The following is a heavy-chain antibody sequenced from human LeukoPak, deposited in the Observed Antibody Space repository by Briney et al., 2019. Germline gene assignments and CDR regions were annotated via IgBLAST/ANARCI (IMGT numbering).Heavy chain of an antibody. J-gene: IGHJ5*02. D-gene: IGHD1-7*01. CDR2: IYYSGST. V-gene: IGHV4-59*01. Sequence: PSETLSLTCTVSGGSISSYYWSWIRQPPGKGLEWIGYIYYSGSTNYNPSLKSRVTISVDTSKNQFSLKLSSVTAADTAVYYCXRVDNWNYGWFDPWGQGTLVTVSS. CDR3: XRVDNWNYGWFDP. CDR1: GGSISSYY.